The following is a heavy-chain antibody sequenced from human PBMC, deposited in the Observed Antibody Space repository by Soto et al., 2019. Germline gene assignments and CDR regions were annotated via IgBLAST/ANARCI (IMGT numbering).Heavy chain of an antibody. D-gene: IGHD6-19*01. V-gene: IGHV4-34*01. J-gene: IGHJ4*02. CDR3: ARGYSPDSSGWYGY. Sequence: SETLSLTCAVYGGSFSDYYWSWIRQPPGKGLEWIGEINHSGSTNYNPSLKSRVTISVDTSKNQFSLKLSSVTAADTAVYYCARGYSPDSSGWYGYWGQGTLVTVS. CDR2: INHSGST. CDR1: GGSFSDYY.